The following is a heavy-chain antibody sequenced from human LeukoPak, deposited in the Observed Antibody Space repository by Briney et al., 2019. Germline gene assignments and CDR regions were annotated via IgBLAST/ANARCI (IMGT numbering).Heavy chain of an antibody. CDR2: IKSDGSST. CDR1: GFTFRSYW. Sequence: PGGSLRLSCAVSGFTFRSYWMHWVRQAPGKGLVWVSSIKSDGSSTTYADSVKGRFTISRDNAENTLYLQMNSLRVEDTAVYYCARISTMVRHYWGQGTLVTVFS. D-gene: IGHD3-10*01. J-gene: IGHJ4*02. CDR3: ARISTMVRHY. V-gene: IGHV3-74*03.